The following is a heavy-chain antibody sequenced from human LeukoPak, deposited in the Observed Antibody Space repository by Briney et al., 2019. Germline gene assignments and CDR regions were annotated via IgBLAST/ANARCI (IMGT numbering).Heavy chain of an antibody. Sequence: GGSLRLSCVASGFTLSDHYMSWFRLSPGKGLEWLSYITSSGSTTDYADSVKGRFTISRDNAKNSMFLQMNSLRPEDTAVYYCARDPDYGDPEWGQGTLVTVSS. D-gene: IGHD4-17*01. J-gene: IGHJ4*02. CDR2: ITSSGSTT. CDR1: GFTLSDHY. CDR3: ARDPDYGDPE. V-gene: IGHV3-11*01.